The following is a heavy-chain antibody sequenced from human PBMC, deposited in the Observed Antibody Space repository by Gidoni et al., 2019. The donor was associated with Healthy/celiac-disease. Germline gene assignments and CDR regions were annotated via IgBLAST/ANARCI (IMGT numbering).Heavy chain of an antibody. Sequence: QVQLVESGGGVVQPGRSLRLSCAASGFTFSSYAMHWVRQALGKGLEWVAFISYDGSNKYYADSVKGRFTISRDNSKNTLYLQMNSLRAEDTAVYYCARVIKGGWYFDYWGQGTLVTVSS. CDR3: ARVIKGGWYFDY. J-gene: IGHJ4*02. D-gene: IGHD6-19*01. V-gene: IGHV3-30-3*01. CDR2: ISYDGSNK. CDR1: GFTFSSYA.